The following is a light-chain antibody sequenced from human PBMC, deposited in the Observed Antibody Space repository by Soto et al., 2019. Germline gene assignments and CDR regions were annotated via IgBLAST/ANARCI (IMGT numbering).Light chain of an antibody. CDR1: QSISSW. CDR2: KAS. J-gene: IGKJ4*01. CDR3: QQYESYSPLT. Sequence: DIQMTQSPSTLSASVGDRVTINCRASQSISSWLAWYQQKPGKAPKLLIYKASALESGVPSRFSGSGSGTDFTLTISSLQPDDFATYYCQQYESYSPLTFGGGNKVDIK. V-gene: IGKV1-5*03.